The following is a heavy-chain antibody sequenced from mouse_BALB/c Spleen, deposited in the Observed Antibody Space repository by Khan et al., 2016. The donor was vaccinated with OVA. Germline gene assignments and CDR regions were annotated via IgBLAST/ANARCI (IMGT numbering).Heavy chain of an antibody. CDR3: ARGGLGLRAYAMDY. CDR2: IDPFNGGT. J-gene: IGHJ4*01. Sequence: VQLQQSGPELMKPGASVKISCKASGYSFTSYYIHWVKQSHGKSLEWIGYIDPFNGGTSYNQKFKGKATLTLDKSSSTAYMHLSRLTSEDSAVYYCARGGLGLRAYAMDYWGQGTSVTVSS. D-gene: IGHD3-1*01. CDR1: GYSFTSYY. V-gene: IGHV1S135*01.